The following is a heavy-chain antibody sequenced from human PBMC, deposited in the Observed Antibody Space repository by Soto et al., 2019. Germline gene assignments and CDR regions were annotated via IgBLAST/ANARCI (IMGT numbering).Heavy chain of an antibody. Sequence: ASVKVSCKASGYTFTSYDINWVRQATGQGLEWMGWMNPNSGNTGYAQKFQGGVTMTRNTSISTAYMELSSLRSEDTAVYYCARVGQYSSSGADYYYYYGMDVWGQGTTVTVSS. CDR1: GYTFTSYD. D-gene: IGHD6-6*01. CDR3: ARVGQYSSSGADYYYYYGMDV. CDR2: MNPNSGNT. J-gene: IGHJ6*02. V-gene: IGHV1-8*01.